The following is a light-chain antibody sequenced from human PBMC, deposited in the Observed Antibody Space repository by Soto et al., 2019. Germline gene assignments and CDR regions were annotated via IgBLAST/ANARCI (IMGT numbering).Light chain of an antibody. CDR3: MQNFYLYT. V-gene: IGKV2D-29*02. CDR2: EVS. Sequence: IVMTQTPLSLSVTPGQSASISCKSSQSLLHSDGKTYLYWYLQKPGQSPRLLIYEVSIRFSGVPDRFSGSGSRTEFALKISRVEADDVVFYFCMQNFYLYTFGQGTKLEI. CDR1: QSLLHSDGKTY. J-gene: IGKJ2*01.